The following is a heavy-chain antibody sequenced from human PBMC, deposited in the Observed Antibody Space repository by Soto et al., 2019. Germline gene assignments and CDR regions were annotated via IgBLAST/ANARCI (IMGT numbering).Heavy chain of an antibody. D-gene: IGHD2-21*01. J-gene: IGHJ4*02. CDR1: GFTFSTYW. V-gene: IGHV3-7*01. Sequence: EVQLVESGGGLVQPGGSLRLSCAASGFTFSTYWMTWVRQPPGKGLEWVANMDQDGSETYYVDSVRGRFTVSRDNAKNSLYFQMNSLRVADTAVYYCVCGGNFFIYWGQGTLVPVSP. CDR2: MDQDGSET. CDR3: VCGGNFFIY.